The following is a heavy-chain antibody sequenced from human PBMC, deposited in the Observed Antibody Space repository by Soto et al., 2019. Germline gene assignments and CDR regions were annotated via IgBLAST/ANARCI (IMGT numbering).Heavy chain of an antibody. V-gene: IGHV4-30-4*01. J-gene: IGHJ6*03. CDR2: IYYSGST. CDR3: ATAAGSRYCSGSSCRYYYYYYYMDV. Sequence: SETLSLTCTVSGGSISSGDYYWSWIHQPPGKGLEWIGYIYYSGSTYYNPSLKSRVTISVDTSKNQFSLKLSSVTAADTAVYYCATAAGSRYCSGSSCRYYYYYYYMDVWGKGTTVTVSS. CDR1: GGSISSGDYY. D-gene: IGHD2-15*01.